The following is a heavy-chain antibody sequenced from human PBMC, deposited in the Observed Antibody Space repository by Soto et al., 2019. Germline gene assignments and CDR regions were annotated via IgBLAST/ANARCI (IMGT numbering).Heavy chain of an antibody. J-gene: IGHJ3*01. CDR2: ISGSGGTA. CDR1: GFTFTNYA. D-gene: IGHD6-19*01. CDR3: VKEGSGWYSRGPLDF. V-gene: IGHV3-23*01. Sequence: SLRLSCAASGFTFTNYAMNWVRQAPGKGLEWVSVISGSGGTAYYADPVKGRFTISIDNSNNMLYLQMNSLRAEDTAKYYCVKEGSGWYSRGPLDFWGRGTMVTVSS.